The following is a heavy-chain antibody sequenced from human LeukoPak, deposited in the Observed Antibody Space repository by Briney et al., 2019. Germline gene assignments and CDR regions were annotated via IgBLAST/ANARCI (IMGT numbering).Heavy chain of an antibody. D-gene: IGHD1-26*01. Sequence: SETLSLTCTVSGGSISSYYWSWIRQPPGKGLEWIGYIYYSGSTNYNPSLKSRVTISVGTSKNQFSLKLSSVTAADTAVYYCARGGSYEDWFDPWGQGTLVTVSS. J-gene: IGHJ5*02. CDR2: IYYSGST. V-gene: IGHV4-59*01. CDR3: ARGGSYEDWFDP. CDR1: GGSISSYY.